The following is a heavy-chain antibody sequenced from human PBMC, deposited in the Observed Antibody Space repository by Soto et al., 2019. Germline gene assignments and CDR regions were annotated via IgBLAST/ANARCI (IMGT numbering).Heavy chain of an antibody. CDR3: ARGVLPAAIAY. V-gene: IGHV4-61*01. Sequence: PSETLSLTCTVSGGSVSSGSYYWSWIRQPPGKGLEWIGYIYYSGSTNYNPSLKSRVTISVDTSKNQFSLKLSPVTAADTAVYYCARGVLPAAIAYWGQGTLVTVSS. J-gene: IGHJ4*02. D-gene: IGHD2-2*01. CDR1: GGSVSSGSYY. CDR2: IYYSGST.